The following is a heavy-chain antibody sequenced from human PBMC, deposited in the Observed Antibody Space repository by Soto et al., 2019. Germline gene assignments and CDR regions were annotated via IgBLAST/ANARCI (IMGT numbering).Heavy chain of an antibody. Sequence: EVQLLESGGGLVQPGGSLRLSCAASGFTFSSYAMSWVRQAPGKGLEWVSAISGSGGSTYYADSVKDRFTISRDNSKNTLYLQMNSLRAEDTAVYYCAKDNVWAAARPYGMDVWGQGTTVTVSS. CDR1: GFTFSSYA. D-gene: IGHD6-13*01. J-gene: IGHJ6*02. CDR2: ISGSGGST. V-gene: IGHV3-23*01. CDR3: AKDNVWAAARPYGMDV.